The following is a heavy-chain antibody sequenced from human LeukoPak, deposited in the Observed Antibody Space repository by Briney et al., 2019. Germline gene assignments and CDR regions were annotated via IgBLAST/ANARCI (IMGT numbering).Heavy chain of an antibody. V-gene: IGHV4-31*03. J-gene: IGHJ4*02. CDR3: ARTTPGVAVAADY. Sequence: SETLSLTCTVSGGSISSGDYYWSWIRQHPGKGLEWIGYIYYSGSTYYNPSLKSRVTISVDTSKNQFSLKLSSVTAADTAVYYCARTTPGVAVAADYWGQGTLVTVSP. CDR1: GGSISSGDYY. CDR2: IYYSGST. D-gene: IGHD6-19*01.